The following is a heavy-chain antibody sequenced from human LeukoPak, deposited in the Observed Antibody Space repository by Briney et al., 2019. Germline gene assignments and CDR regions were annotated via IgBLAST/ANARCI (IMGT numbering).Heavy chain of an antibody. Sequence: PGGSLRLSCAASGFSFSSFSMNWVRQAPGKGLEWVSSISSSSSYIEYADSVKGRFTISRDNAKNSLFLQMNSLRAEDTAVYYCARGYSSAWYYLDYGGEGTLVTVSS. CDR3: ARGYSSAWYYLDY. D-gene: IGHD6-19*01. CDR1: GFSFSSFS. CDR2: ISSSSSYI. V-gene: IGHV3-21*01. J-gene: IGHJ4*02.